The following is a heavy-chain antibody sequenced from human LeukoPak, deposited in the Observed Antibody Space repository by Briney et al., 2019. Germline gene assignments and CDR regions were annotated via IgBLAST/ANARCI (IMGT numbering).Heavy chain of an antibody. CDR2: IFYRGTI. V-gene: IGHV4-59*12. J-gene: IGHJ3*02. D-gene: IGHD3/OR15-3a*01. CDR3: ARGVVLGQDDAFDI. CDR1: GGSISNYY. Sequence: SESLSLTCTVSGGSISNYYWSWIRQPPGKGLEWNGYIFYRGTIDYSPSLQSRVTISVDTSKNHLSLRLTSVTAADTAVYFCARGVVLGQDDAFDIWGRGTMVTVSS.